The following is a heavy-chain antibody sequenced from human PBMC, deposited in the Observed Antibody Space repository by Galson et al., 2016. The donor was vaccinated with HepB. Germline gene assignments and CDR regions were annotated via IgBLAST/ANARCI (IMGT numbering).Heavy chain of an antibody. CDR3: ARDLSGPDY. CDR1: GFTFRNHQ. V-gene: IGHV3-74*01. Sequence: SLRLSCAVSGFTFRNHQMHWVRQVPGKGLVWVSRIEGDGSRPIYADSVKGRFTISRDNAENTLYLQMNSLRVEDTAVYYCARDLSGPDYWGQGTQVTVSP. J-gene: IGHJ4*02. CDR2: IEGDGSRP.